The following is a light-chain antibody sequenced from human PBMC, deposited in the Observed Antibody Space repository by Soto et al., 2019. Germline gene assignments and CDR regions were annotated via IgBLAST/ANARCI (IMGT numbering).Light chain of an antibody. CDR3: SSYAGSNNVV. Sequence: QSALTQPPSASGSPGQSLTISCTGTSSDVGGYNYVSWYQQHPGKAPKLLIYEVNKRPSEVSDRFSGSRSGNTASLTVSGLQAEDEADYYCSSYAGSNNVVFGGGTQLTVL. V-gene: IGLV2-8*01. CDR1: SSDVGGYNY. CDR2: EVN. J-gene: IGLJ7*01.